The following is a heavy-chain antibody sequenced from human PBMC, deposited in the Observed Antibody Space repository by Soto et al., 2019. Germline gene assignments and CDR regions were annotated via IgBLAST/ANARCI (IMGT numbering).Heavy chain of an antibody. J-gene: IGHJ4*02. CDR1: GFTFNNAW. CDR2: IKSKTDGGTT. V-gene: IGHV3-15*01. Sequence: GGCRRLSGPASGFTFNNAWMSWVRQAPGKGLEWVGRIKSKTDGGTTDYAAPVKGRFTISRDDSKNTLYLQMNSLKTEDTAVYYCTTHMHYYDMDYWGQGTLVTVSS. D-gene: IGHD3-22*01. CDR3: TTHMHYYDMDY.